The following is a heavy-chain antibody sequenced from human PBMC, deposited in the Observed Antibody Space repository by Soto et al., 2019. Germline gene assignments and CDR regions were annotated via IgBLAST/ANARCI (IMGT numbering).Heavy chain of an antibody. CDR3: AKARDYVWGSYLSAFDI. V-gene: IGHV3-23*01. Sequence: GGSLRLSCAASGFTFSSYAMSWVRQAPGKGLEWVSAISGSGGSTYYADSVKGRFTISRDNSKNTLYLQMNSLRAEDTAVYYCAKARDYVWGSYLSAFDIWGQGTMVTVSS. CDR2: ISGSGGST. J-gene: IGHJ3*02. CDR1: GFTFSSYA. D-gene: IGHD3-16*02.